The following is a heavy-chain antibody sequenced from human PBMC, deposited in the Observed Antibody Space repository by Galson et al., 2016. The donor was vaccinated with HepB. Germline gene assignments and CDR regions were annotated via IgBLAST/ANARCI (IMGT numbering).Heavy chain of an antibody. CDR2: INHDATTR. V-gene: IGHV3-7*03. CDR3: SPDADWGRGDS. Sequence: SLRLSCAASGFAFSSNWMNWVRQAPGRGLEWVANINHDATTRQYVDSVRGRFTVSRDNAKNSLYLQMSSLRAEDTAVYYCSPDADWGRGDSWGQGTLVTVSP. CDR1: GFAFSSNW. D-gene: IGHD2-21*01. J-gene: IGHJ5*01.